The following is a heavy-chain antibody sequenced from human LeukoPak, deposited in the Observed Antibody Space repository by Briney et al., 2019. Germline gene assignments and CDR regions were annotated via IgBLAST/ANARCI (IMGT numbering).Heavy chain of an antibody. CDR2: IYSGGSA. D-gene: IGHD3-22*01. Sequence: GGSLRLSCAASGFTVSSNYMSWVRQAPGKGLEWVSVIYSGGSAYYADSVKGRFTLSRNNSKNTLYLQMDSLRVEDTAVYYCAAENYYERSGTGFYWGQGTLVTVSS. J-gene: IGHJ4*02. CDR1: GFTVSSNY. CDR3: AAENYYERSGTGFY. V-gene: IGHV3-66*01.